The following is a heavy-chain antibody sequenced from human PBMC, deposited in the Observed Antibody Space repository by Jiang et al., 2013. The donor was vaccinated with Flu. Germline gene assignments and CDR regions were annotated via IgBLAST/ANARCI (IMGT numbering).Heavy chain of an antibody. CDR2: IYYMGAP. J-gene: IGHJ6*02. CDR1: GGSISSYY. D-gene: IGHD5-24*01. Sequence: SGGSISSYYWSWIRQPQGRDWSGIGYIYYMGAPTTTLPQSRVTISVDTSKNQFSLKLSSVTAADTAVYYCARGSERLYYYYGMDVWGQGTTVTVSS. V-gene: IGHV4-59*01. CDR3: ARGSERLYYYYGMDV.